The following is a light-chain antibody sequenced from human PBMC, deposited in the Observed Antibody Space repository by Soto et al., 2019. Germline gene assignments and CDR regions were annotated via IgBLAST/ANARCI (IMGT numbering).Light chain of an antibody. Sequence: AIRMTQSPSSLSASTGDRVTITCRASQGISSYLAWYQQKPGKAPKLLIYAASTLQSGVPSRFSGSGSGTDFTLTISVLQPEDFATYYCQQSDSIPHTFGQGTKVDIK. V-gene: IGKV1-8*01. J-gene: IGKJ2*01. CDR1: QGISSY. CDR2: AAS. CDR3: QQSDSIPHT.